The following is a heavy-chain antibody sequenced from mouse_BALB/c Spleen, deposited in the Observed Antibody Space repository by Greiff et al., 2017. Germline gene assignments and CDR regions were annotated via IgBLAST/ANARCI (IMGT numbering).Heavy chain of an antibody. CDR1: GFTFSSFG. Sequence: EVKLMESGGGLVQPGGSRKLSCAASGFTFSSFGMHWVRQAPEKGLEWVAYISSGSSTIYYADTVKGRFTISRDNPKNTLFLQMTSLRSEDTAMYYCARSGAGTAWFAYWGQGTLVTVSA. D-gene: IGHD4-1*01. V-gene: IGHV5-17*02. J-gene: IGHJ3*01. CDR3: ARSGAGTAWFAY. CDR2: ISSGSSTI.